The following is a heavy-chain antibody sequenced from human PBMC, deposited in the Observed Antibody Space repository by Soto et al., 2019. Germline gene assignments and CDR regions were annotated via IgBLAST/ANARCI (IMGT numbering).Heavy chain of an antibody. CDR1: GYTFTGYY. Sequence: QVQLVQSGAEVKKPGASVKVSCKASGYTFTGYYLHWVRQDPGQGLEWMGWINPNSGGTVYAQKFQGRVTMTRDTSISTAYMELSSLKSDDTAVYYCARDARTSGSYVWFDPWGQGTLVTVSS. J-gene: IGHJ5*02. V-gene: IGHV1-2*02. CDR3: ARDARTSGSYVWFDP. D-gene: IGHD1-26*01. CDR2: INPNSGGT.